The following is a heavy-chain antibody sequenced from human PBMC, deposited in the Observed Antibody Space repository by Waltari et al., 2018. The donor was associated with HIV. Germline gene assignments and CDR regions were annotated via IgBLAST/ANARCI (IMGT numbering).Heavy chain of an antibody. CDR1: GVSISGYY. CDR3: ARSWFGESGPRGAFDI. J-gene: IGHJ3*02. Sequence: QVQLQESGPGLVKTSETLSLTCTSSGVSISGYYWIWLRQLPGQGLAWIGYGSDLGRTNYNPALKSRRTMALDTSTNQVSRKLTAVIAGDTAVYYCARSWFGESGPRGAFDIWGRGTMVTVSS. CDR2: GSDLGRT. V-gene: IGHV4-59*01. D-gene: IGHD3-10*01.